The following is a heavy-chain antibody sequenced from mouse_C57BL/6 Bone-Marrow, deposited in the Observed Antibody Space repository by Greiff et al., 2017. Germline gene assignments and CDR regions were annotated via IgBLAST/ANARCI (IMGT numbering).Heavy chain of an antibody. J-gene: IGHJ3*01. CDR3: TRGGRPWFAY. V-gene: IGHV1-15*01. D-gene: IGHD1-1*02. CDR2: IDPETGGT. CDR1: GYTFPDYE. Sequence: QVQLQQPGAELVRPGASVTLSCKASGYTFPDYEMHWVKQTPVHGLEWIGAIDPETGGTAYNQKFKGKAILTADKSSSTAYMELRSLTSEDSAVYYCTRGGRPWFAYWGQGTLVTGSA.